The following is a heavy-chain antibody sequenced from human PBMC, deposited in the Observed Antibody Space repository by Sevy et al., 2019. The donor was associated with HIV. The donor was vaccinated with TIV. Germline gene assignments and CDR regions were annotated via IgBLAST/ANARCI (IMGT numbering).Heavy chain of an antibody. J-gene: IGHJ4*02. CDR2: IVYDGNNK. Sequence: GGSLRLSCAASGLTPSTYGIHWVRQAPGKGLEWVAVIVYDGNNKFYADSVKGRFTISRDDSKNTVFLQMDSLRAEDTAVYYCARDPRIYGDYLLAYFDSWGQGTLVTVSS. CDR3: ARDPRIYGDYLLAYFDS. CDR1: GLTPSTYG. V-gene: IGHV3-33*01. D-gene: IGHD4-17*01.